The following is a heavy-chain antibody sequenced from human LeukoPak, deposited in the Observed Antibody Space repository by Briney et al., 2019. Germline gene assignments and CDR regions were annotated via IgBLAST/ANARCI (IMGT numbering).Heavy chain of an antibody. CDR2: IYTSGST. CDR3: AREARSSANKNWFDP. CDR1: GGSTSSYY. Sequence: SETLSLTCTVSGGSTSSYYWSWIRQPAGKGLEWIGRIYTSGSTNYNPSLKSRVTMSVDTSKNQFSLKLSSVTAADTAVYYCAREARSSANKNWFDPWGQGTLVTVSS. D-gene: IGHD1-26*01. V-gene: IGHV4-4*07. J-gene: IGHJ5*02.